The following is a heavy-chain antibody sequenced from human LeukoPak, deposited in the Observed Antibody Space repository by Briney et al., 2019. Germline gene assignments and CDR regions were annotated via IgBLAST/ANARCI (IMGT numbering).Heavy chain of an antibody. J-gene: IGHJ4*02. V-gene: IGHV3-21*01. CDR3: ARRYCSGGSCNRHEGYYFDY. D-gene: IGHD2-15*01. CDR2: ISSSSSYI. Sequence: PGGSLRLSCAASGFTFSSYSMNWVRQAPGKGLEWVSSISSSSSYIYYADSVKGRFTISRDNAKNSLYLQMNSLRAENTAVYYCARRYCSGGSCNRHEGYYFDYWGQGTLVTVSS. CDR1: GFTFSSYS.